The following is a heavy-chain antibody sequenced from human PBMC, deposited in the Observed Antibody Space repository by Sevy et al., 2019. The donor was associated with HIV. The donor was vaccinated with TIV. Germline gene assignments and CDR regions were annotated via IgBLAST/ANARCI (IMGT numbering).Heavy chain of an antibody. J-gene: IGHJ6*02. Sequence: GGSLRLSCAASGFTFSNSWMSWVRQAPGKGLEWVGRIKSKTDGGTTDYPAPVKGRFTISRDDSKNTLYLQMNRLKTEDTAVYYCTTEPYSSSWYWFVGSAHPYYYYGMDVWGQGTTVTVSS. CDR2: IKSKTDGGTT. D-gene: IGHD6-13*01. V-gene: IGHV3-15*01. CDR1: GFTFSNSW. CDR3: TTEPYSSSWYWFVGSAHPYYYYGMDV.